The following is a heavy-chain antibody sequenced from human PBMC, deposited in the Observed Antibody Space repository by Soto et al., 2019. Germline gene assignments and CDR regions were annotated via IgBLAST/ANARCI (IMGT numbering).Heavy chain of an antibody. CDR2: IYYSGST. CDR3: ARDRKGSNGLTDY. Sequence: PSETLSLTCTVSGGSIRVPTSYWGWIRQSPGKGLEWIGNIYYSGSTNYNPSLQSRVTISLDTYKNQFSLNLSSVTAADTAMYYCARDRKGSNGLTDYWGQGALVTVSS. V-gene: IGHV4-39*07. D-gene: IGHD3-9*01. J-gene: IGHJ4*02. CDR1: GGSIRVPTSY.